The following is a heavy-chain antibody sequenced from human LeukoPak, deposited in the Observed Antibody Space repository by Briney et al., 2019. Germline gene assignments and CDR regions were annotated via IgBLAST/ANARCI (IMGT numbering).Heavy chain of an antibody. CDR2: MNINGGEK. CDR1: GFTFSSYW. J-gene: IGHJ4*02. Sequence: GGSLRLSCAASGFTFSSYWMGWVRQAPGKRLEWVANMNINGGEKYYADSAKGRFTISRDNARNSVYLQMNSLRVEDTAVYYCARDPVEWELLLDYWGQGTLVTVSS. V-gene: IGHV3-7*01. D-gene: IGHD1-26*01. CDR3: ARDPVEWELLLDY.